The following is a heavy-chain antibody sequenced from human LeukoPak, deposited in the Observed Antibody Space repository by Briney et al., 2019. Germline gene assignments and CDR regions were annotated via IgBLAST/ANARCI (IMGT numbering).Heavy chain of an antibody. CDR2: IYSGGST. Sequence: GGSLRLSCAASGFTVSTNYTSWVRQAPGKGLEWVSIIYSGGSTYYADSVKGRFTISRDNSKNTLSLQMNSLRAEDTAVYYCARDLGYSAYATVRGYTFDIWGQGTMVTVSS. CDR1: GFTVSTNY. V-gene: IGHV3-66*01. CDR3: ARDLGYSAYATVRGYTFDI. J-gene: IGHJ3*02. D-gene: IGHD5-12*01.